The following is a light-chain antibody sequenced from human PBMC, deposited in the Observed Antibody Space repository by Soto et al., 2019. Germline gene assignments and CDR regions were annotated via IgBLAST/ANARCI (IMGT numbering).Light chain of an antibody. CDR2: DAS. Sequence: EIVLTQSPVTLSLSPGARAPLSCRARQSVRTYLAWYQVKPGQAPRLLIYDASSRASGVPARFSGSGSGTDFTLTISSLEPEDFALYYCQQRSNWPPITFGQGTRLEIK. CDR1: QSVRTY. CDR3: QQRSNWPPIT. J-gene: IGKJ5*01. V-gene: IGKV3-11*01.